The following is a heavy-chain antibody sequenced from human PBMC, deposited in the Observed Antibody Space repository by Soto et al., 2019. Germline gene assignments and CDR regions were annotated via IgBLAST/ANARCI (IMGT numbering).Heavy chain of an antibody. CDR2: IKQDGSEK. J-gene: IGHJ6*03. V-gene: IGHV3-7*01. D-gene: IGHD3-3*01. CDR1: GFTFSSYW. Sequence: PGGSLRLSCAASGFTFSSYWMSWVRQAPGKGLEWVANIKQDGSEKYYVDSVKGRFTISRDNAKNSLYLQMNSLRAEDTAVYYCASSTISVFWSGDYYCDYMDVCGQGTTVTGSS. CDR3: ASSTISVFWSGDYYCDYMDV.